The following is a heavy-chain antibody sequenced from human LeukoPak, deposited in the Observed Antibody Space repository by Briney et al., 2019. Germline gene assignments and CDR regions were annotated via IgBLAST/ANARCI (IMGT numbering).Heavy chain of an antibody. CDR3: AKGGYYDSSGYGDAFDI. CDR2: ISWNSGSI. Sequence: GGSLRLSCAASGFTFDDYAMHWVRHAPGKGLEWVSGISWNSGSIGYADSVKGRFTISRDNAKNSLYLQMNSLRAEDMALYYCAKGGYYDSSGYGDAFDIWGQGTMVTVSS. CDR1: GFTFDDYA. V-gene: IGHV3-9*03. J-gene: IGHJ3*02. D-gene: IGHD3-22*01.